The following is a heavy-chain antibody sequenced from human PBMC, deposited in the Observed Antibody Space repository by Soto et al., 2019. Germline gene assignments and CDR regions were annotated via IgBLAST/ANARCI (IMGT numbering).Heavy chain of an antibody. Sequence: QVQLAESGGGVVQPGRSLRLSCATSRFSFNNHGMHWVRQTPGKGLEWVAVIWYDGSYKYYADSVKGRFTISRDNSKNTLYLQMYSLRAEDTALYYYARQHIVSYYFDSWGQGTLVSVSS. CDR1: RFSFNNHG. V-gene: IGHV3-33*01. CDR2: IWYDGSYK. J-gene: IGHJ4*02. D-gene: IGHD2-21*01. CDR3: ARQHIVSYYFDS.